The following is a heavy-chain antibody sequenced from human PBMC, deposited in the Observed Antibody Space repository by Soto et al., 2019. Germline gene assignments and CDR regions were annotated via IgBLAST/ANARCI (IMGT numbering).Heavy chain of an antibody. V-gene: IGHV1-46*01. Sequence: RASVKVSCKASGYAFTTYHMHWVRQAPGQGLEWMGIINPSGGSTSYAQKFQGRVTMTRDTSTSTVYMELSSLRSEDTAVYYCARDRTTVTTKVYYYGMDVWGQGTTVTVSS. D-gene: IGHD4-17*01. CDR1: GYAFTTYH. J-gene: IGHJ6*02. CDR2: INPSGGST. CDR3: ARDRTTVTTKVYYYGMDV.